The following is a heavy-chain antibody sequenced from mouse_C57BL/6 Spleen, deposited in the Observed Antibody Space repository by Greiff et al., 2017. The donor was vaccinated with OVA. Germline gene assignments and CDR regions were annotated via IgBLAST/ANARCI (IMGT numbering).Heavy chain of an antibody. CDR1: GYAFTNYL. V-gene: IGHV1-54*01. CDR3: ARWALLRYFDY. CDR2: INPGSGGT. Sequence: LQESGAELVRPGTSVKVSCKASGYAFTNYLIEWVKQRPGQGLEWIGVINPGSGGTNYNEKFKGKATLTADKSSSTAYMQLSSLTSEDSAVYFCARWALLRYFDYWGQGTTLTVSS. D-gene: IGHD1-2*01. J-gene: IGHJ2*01.